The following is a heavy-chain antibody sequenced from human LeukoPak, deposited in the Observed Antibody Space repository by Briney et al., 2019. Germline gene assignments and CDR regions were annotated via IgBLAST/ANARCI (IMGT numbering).Heavy chain of an antibody. V-gene: IGHV1-18*01. J-gene: IGHJ4*02. CDR1: GDTFTTYG. Sequence: ASVKVSCKATGDTFTTYGITWVRQAPGQGLEWMGWISGYNGNTEYTQKFQGRVAMTRDTSTSTAYMELRSLRSDDTAVYYCARGLSCSGNTCYAAHFDSWGQGTLVTVSS. D-gene: IGHD2-15*01. CDR3: ARGLSCSGNTCYAAHFDS. CDR2: ISGYNGNT.